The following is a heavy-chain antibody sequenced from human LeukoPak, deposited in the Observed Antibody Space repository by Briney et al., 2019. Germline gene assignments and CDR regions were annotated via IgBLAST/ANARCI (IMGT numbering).Heavy chain of an antibody. Sequence: SETLSLTCTVSGGSISSYYWSWIRQPPGKGLEWIGYIYYSGSTNYNPSLKSRVTISVDTPKNQFSLKLSSVTAADTAVYYCARGDYYGSGSYVIAFDIWGQGTMVTVSS. CDR3: ARGDYYGSGSYVIAFDI. CDR1: GGSISSYY. J-gene: IGHJ3*02. D-gene: IGHD3-10*01. V-gene: IGHV4-59*01. CDR2: IYYSGST.